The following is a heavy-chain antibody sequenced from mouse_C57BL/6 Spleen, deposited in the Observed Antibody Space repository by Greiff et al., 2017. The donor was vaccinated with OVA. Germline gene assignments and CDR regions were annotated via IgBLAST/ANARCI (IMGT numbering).Heavy chain of an antibody. J-gene: IGHJ1*03. D-gene: IGHD2-3*01. CDR3: ARTPISYDGYYWYFDV. Sequence: EVKLMESGPGLAKPSQTLSLTCSVTGYSITSDYWHWIRKFPGHKLEYMGYISYSGSTYYNPSLKSRISITRDTSKNQYYLQLNSVTTEDTATYYCARTPISYDGYYWYFDVWGTGTTVTVSS. CDR2: ISYSGST. CDR1: GYSITSDY. V-gene: IGHV3-8*01.